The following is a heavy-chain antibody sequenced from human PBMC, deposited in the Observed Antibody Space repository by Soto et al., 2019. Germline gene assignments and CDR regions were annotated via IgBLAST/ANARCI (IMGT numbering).Heavy chain of an antibody. CDR2: VYTSDYT. CDR3: ASSAGLPGGLFWHNVMDG. V-gene: IGHV4-4*08. D-gene: IGHD3-9*01. J-gene: IGHJ6*04. CDR1: VASLWSYY. Sequence: ATPALPSCLSVASLWSYYWHWIPHPPGKGLVGIGYVYTSDYTRYSSSLKSRVTISVDTSKSQFYLRLNSVTAADTAVYYCASSAGLPGGLFWHNVMDGWGKGTTVTV.